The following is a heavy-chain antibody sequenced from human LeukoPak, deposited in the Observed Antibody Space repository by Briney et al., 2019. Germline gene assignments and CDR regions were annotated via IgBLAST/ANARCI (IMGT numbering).Heavy chain of an antibody. CDR1: GFTFSSYS. Sequence: PGGSLRLSCAASGFTFSSYSMNWVRQAPGKGLELVSSISSSSSYIYYADSVKGRFTISRDNAKNSLYLQMNSLRAEDPAVYSCARHDYYGSGSYYRGAPVDYWGQGTLVTVSS. CDR3: ARHDYYGSGSYYRGAPVDY. V-gene: IGHV3-21*01. CDR2: ISSSSSYI. D-gene: IGHD3-10*01. J-gene: IGHJ4*02.